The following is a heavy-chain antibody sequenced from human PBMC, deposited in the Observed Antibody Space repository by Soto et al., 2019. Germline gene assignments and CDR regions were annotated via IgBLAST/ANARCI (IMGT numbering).Heavy chain of an antibody. CDR1: GFTFSSYT. Sequence: GGSLRLSCAASGFTFSSYTMNWVRLAPGKGLEWVSSISSSTSYKYYADSVKGRFTISRDNAKNSLYQQMNSLRAEDTAVYYCARDYSSQTSYYYYDMDVWGQGTTVTVSS. D-gene: IGHD4-4*01. CDR3: ARDYSSQTSYYYYDMDV. V-gene: IGHV3-21*01. CDR2: ISSSTSYK. J-gene: IGHJ6*02.